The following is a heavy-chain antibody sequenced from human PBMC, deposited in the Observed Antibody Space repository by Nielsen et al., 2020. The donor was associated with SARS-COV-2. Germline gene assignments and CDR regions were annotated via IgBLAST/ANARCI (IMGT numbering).Heavy chain of an antibody. J-gene: IGHJ4*01. CDR1: GGSISSGGYY. CDR2: IYYSGST. V-gene: IGHV4-31*03. CDR3: ARGGSGNWNYAKKFDY. D-gene: IGHD1-7*01. Sequence: SETLSLTCTVSGGSISSGGYYWSWIRQHPGKGLEWIGYIYYSGSTYYNPSLKSRVTISVDTSKNQFSLKLSSVTAADTAVYYCARGGSGNWNYAKKFDYWGQEPWSPSPQ.